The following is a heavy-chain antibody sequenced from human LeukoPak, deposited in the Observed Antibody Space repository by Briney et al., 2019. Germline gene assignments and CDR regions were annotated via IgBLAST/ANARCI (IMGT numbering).Heavy chain of an antibody. V-gene: IGHV4-39*01. CDR2: IYYSGST. Sequence: SEALSLTCTVSGGSFSSSSFYWGWIRQPPGKGLEWIGSIYYSGSTYYNPSLKSRVTMSVDTAKTQSSLKVSSVTAADTAVYYCARLNPMITFGGVIVPFDYWGQGTLVTVSS. D-gene: IGHD3-16*02. J-gene: IGHJ4*02. CDR3: ARLNPMITFGGVIVPFDY. CDR1: GGSFSSSSFY.